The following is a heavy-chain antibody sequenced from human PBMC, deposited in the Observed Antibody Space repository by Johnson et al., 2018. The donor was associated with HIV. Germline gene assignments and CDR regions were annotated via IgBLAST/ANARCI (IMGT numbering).Heavy chain of an antibody. CDR3: GKEAMIMALDI. J-gene: IGHJ3*02. CDR2: IWFDGSNK. CDR1: GFTFNNYG. V-gene: IGHV3-33*06. Sequence: QVQLVESGGGVVQPGASLRLSCAASGFTFNNYGMHWVRQAPGKGLEWVSVIWFDGSNKYYADSVKGRFTISRDNSKNTLYLQMNSLRAEDTVVYYCGKEAMIMALDIWGQGTMVTVSS. D-gene: IGHD3-16*01.